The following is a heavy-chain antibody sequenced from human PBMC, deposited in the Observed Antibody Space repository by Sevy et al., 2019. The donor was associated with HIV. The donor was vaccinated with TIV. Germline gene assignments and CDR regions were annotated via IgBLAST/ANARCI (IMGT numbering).Heavy chain of an antibody. J-gene: IGHJ4*02. V-gene: IGHV1-24*01. CDR3: ATVDGGSYGFDY. Sequence: ASVKVSCKVSGYTLTELSMHWVRQAPGKGLEWMGGFDPEDGETIYAQKFQGRVTMTEDTSTDTAYIELSSLRSEDTAVYYCATVDGGSYGFDYWGQGTLVTVSS. CDR2: FDPEDGET. CDR1: GYTLTELS. D-gene: IGHD1-26*01.